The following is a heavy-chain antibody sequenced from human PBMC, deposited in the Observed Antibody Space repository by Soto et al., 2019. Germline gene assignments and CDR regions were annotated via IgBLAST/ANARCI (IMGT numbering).Heavy chain of an antibody. J-gene: IGHJ4*02. Sequence: PSETLSLTCTVSGGSISSYYWSWIRQPPGKGLEWIGYIYYSGSTNYNPSLKSRVTISVNTSTSTAYMELRSLRSDDTAVYYCARDPGIAVAGTKLVYWGQGTLVTVSS. CDR1: GGSISSYY. D-gene: IGHD6-19*01. CDR3: ARDPGIAVAGTKLVY. V-gene: IGHV4-59*01. CDR2: IYYSGST.